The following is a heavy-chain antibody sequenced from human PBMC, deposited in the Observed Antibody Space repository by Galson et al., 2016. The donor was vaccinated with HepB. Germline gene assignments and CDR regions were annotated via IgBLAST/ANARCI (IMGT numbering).Heavy chain of an antibody. CDR2: IIPISGTA. J-gene: IGHJ4*02. V-gene: IGHV1-69*13. CDR1: GGTFSNYA. Sequence: SVKVSCKASGGTFSNYAISWVRQAPGQGLEWMGGIIPISGTATYPQKFQGRVTLTADASTTICYMEVNSLRSEDTALYYCAGEVAHPQYNNWYVGYFDYWGQGTLVTVAS. D-gene: IGHD1-20*01. CDR3: AGEVAHPQYNNWYVGYFDY.